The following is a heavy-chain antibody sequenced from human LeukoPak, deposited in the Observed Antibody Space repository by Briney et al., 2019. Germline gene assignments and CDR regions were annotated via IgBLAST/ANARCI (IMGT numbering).Heavy chain of an antibody. CDR3: ARDYSSSSSYYYYYMDV. CDR2: INSDGSST. V-gene: IGHV3-74*01. Sequence: GRSLRLSCAASGCTFSSYWMYWVRQAPGKGLVWVSRINSDGSSTSYADSVKGRFTISRDNAKNTLYLQMNSLRAEDTAVYYCARDYSSSSSYYYYYMDVWGKGTTVTVSS. CDR1: GCTFSSYW. J-gene: IGHJ6*03. D-gene: IGHD6-6*01.